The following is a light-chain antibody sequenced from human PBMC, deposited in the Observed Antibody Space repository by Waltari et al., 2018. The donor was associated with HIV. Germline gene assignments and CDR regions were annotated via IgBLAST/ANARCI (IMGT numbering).Light chain of an antibody. CDR3: QSYDSTGV. J-gene: IGLJ3*02. Sequence: QSVLTQPPSVSGAPGQRVTISCTGSSSHIGAGYAVHWYQQLPGTAPKPLIYGNSNRPSGVPDRFSGSKSGTSASLAITGLQAEDEADYYCQSYDSTGVFGGGTKLTVL. CDR2: GNS. CDR1: SSHIGAGYA. V-gene: IGLV1-40*01.